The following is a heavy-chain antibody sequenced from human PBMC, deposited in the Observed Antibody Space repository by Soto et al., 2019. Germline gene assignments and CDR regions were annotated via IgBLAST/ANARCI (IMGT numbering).Heavy chain of an antibody. CDR1: GGSISSSSYY. Sequence: LSLTCTVSGGSISSSSYYWGWIRQPPGKGLEWIGSIYYSGSTYYNPSLKSRVTISVDTSKNQFSLKLSSVTAADTAVYYCARRRIVVVTAFDYWGQGTLVTVSS. V-gene: IGHV4-39*01. CDR2: IYYSGST. D-gene: IGHD2-21*02. J-gene: IGHJ4*02. CDR3: ARRRIVVVTAFDY.